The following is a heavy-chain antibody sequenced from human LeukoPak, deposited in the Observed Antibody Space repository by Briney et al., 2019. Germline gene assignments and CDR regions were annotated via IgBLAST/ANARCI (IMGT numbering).Heavy chain of an antibody. CDR1: GFTFGSYV. Sequence: PGGSLRLSCAASGFTFGSYVMSWVRQAPGKGPEWVSAISGDGGTYYADSVKGRFTISRDNSKNTLYLQMNSLRAEDTAVYYCAKHQGDYARANDYWGQGTLVTVSS. CDR3: AKHQGDYARANDY. V-gene: IGHV3-23*01. D-gene: IGHD4-17*01. J-gene: IGHJ4*02. CDR2: ISGDGGT.